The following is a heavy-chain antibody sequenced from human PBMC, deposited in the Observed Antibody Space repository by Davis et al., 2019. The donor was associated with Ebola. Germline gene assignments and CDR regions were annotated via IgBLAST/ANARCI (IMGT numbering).Heavy chain of an antibody. CDR1: AYTFTSYG. J-gene: IGHJ5*02. D-gene: IGHD2-2*01. CDR2: ISAYNGNT. CDR3: ARLYPRSWFDP. V-gene: IGHV1-18*01. Sequence: AASVQVSCKASAYTFTSYGISWVRQAPGQGLEWTGWISAYNGNTNYAQKLQGRVTMTTDTSTSTAYMELRSLRSDDTAVYYCARLYPRSWFDPWGQGTLVTVSS.